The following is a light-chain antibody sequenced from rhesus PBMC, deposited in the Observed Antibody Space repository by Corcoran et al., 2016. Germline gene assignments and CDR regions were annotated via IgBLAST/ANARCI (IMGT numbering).Light chain of an antibody. CDR1: QGISSW. J-gene: IGKJ1*01. Sequence: DIQMTQSPSSLSASVGDRVTITCRASQGISSWLAWYQQKPGKAPKLLIYKASSLPSGVPSRFSGCGSGTDFPLTISSMQPEYFATYYCQQYNRAPRTFGQGAKVEIK. V-gene: IGKV1-21*01. CDR3: QQYNRAPRT. CDR2: KAS.